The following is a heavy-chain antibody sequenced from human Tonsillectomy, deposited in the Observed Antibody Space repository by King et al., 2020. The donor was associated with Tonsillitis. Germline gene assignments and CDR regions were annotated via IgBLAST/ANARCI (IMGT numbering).Heavy chain of an antibody. CDR1: TFTFSSFG. CDR2: ISYDGSNK. V-gene: IGHV3-30*18. CDR3: AKDRGDVDPGSYGMDV. D-gene: IGHD5-18*01. Sequence: QLVQFGGGAVQPGGSLRLSCAASTFTFSSFGMHWVRQAPGKGLEWVAIISYDGSNKYYADSVKGRFTISRDNSKNTLYLQMNSLRAEDTAVYYCAKDRGDVDPGSYGMDVWGQGTTVTVSS. J-gene: IGHJ6*02.